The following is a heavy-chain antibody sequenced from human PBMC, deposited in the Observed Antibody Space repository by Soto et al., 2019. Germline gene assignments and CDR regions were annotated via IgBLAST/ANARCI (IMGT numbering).Heavy chain of an antibody. CDR2: LNSDGSIT. Sequence: EVQLVESGGGLVQPGGSLRLSCAASGFTFSGYWMHWVRQSPGKGLVWVSRLNSDGSITSYADSVKGRFTISRDNAKNTLNLQMNSLRAEDTAVYFCARGGAYNGGSFSWGPGTLVTVSS. CDR3: ARGGAYNGGSFS. V-gene: IGHV3-74*01. CDR1: GFTFSGYW. D-gene: IGHD1-1*01. J-gene: IGHJ4*02.